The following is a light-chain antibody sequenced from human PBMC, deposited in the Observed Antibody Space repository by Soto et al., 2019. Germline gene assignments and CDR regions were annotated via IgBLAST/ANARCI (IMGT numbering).Light chain of an antibody. V-gene: IGLV1-44*01. CDR1: SSNIGSYT. CDR2: SND. J-gene: IGLJ2*01. Sequence: QSVLTQPPSASGTPGQRVTISCSGSSSNIGSYTVNWFQQLPGTAPKLLIYSNDQRPSGVPARFSGAKSGASASLAISGLQSEDESDYYCAAWDDSRNGRVVFGGGTKLTVL. CDR3: AAWDDSRNGRVV.